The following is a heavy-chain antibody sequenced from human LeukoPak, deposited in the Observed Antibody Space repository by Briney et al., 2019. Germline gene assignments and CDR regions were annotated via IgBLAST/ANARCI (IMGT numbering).Heavy chain of an antibody. CDR3: ARVPYSSSWYGYYYYMDV. J-gene: IGHJ6*03. CDR2: IIPIFGTA. V-gene: IGHV1-69*13. Sequence: GASVKVSCKASGGTFSSYAISWVRQAPGQGLEWMGGIIPIFGTANYAQKFQGRVTITADESTSTAYMELSSLRSEDTAVYYCARVPYSSSWYGYYYYMDVWGKGTTVTISS. D-gene: IGHD6-13*01. CDR1: GGTFSSYA.